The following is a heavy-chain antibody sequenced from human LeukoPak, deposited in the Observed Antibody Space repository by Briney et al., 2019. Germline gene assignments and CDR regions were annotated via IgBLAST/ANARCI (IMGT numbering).Heavy chain of an antibody. CDR1: GFTFGSYW. D-gene: IGHD6-13*01. V-gene: IGHV3-7*01. CDR3: ARVASSWYYDAFDI. J-gene: IGHJ3*02. Sequence: PGGSLRLSCAASGFTFGSYWMSWVRQAPGKGLEWVANIKQDGSEEYYVDSVKGRFTISRDNAKNSLYLQMNSLRAEDTAVYYCARVASSWYYDAFDIWGQGTMVTVSS. CDR2: IKQDGSEE.